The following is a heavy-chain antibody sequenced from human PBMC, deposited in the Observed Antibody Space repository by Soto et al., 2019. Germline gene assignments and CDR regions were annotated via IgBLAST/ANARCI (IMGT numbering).Heavy chain of an antibody. CDR2: IVPMFGTS. D-gene: IGHD3-3*01. V-gene: IGHV1-69*06. Sequence: QARLVQSGAEVRKPGSSVKVSCKVTGGTSTRYAINWVRQAPGLGLEWMGGIVPMFGTSKYAQKFQGRVTITADTSTNIAYMELRSLRSEDTAVYYCNRGSEYDFWSGYLWGQGTPVSVSS. CDR3: NRGSEYDFWSGYL. J-gene: IGHJ4*02. CDR1: GGTSTRYA.